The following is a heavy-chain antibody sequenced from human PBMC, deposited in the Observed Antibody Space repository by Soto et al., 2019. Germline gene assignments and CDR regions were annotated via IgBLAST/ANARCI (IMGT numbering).Heavy chain of an antibody. CDR2: ISESGGTT. V-gene: IGHV3-48*03. J-gene: IGHJ6*02. CDR1: GFTFSSHE. CDR3: ARDRSLIFAVPPYGMDV. Sequence: EVQLVEAGGGLVHVGGSLSLSCVVSGFTFSSHEMNWVRQAPGKGPEWVSKISESGGTTSYADSVKGRFTISRDNARDSLFLHMDSLRAEDTAVYYCARDRSLIFAVPPYGMDVWDQGTTVTVSS. D-gene: IGHD3-3*01.